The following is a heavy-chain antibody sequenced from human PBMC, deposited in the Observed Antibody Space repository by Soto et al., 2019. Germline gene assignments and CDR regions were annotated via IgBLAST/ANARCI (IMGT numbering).Heavy chain of an antibody. Sequence: EVQLVESGGGLVKPGGSLRLSCAASGFTFSSYSMNWVRQAPGKGLEWVSSISSSSSYIYYADSVKGRFTISRDNAKNSLYLQMTSLRAEDTAVYYCASAEYYFDVSGWYYWGQGTLVTVSS. V-gene: IGHV3-21*01. J-gene: IGHJ4*02. D-gene: IGHD3-22*01. CDR3: ASAEYYFDVSGWYY. CDR1: GFTFSSYS. CDR2: ISSSSSYI.